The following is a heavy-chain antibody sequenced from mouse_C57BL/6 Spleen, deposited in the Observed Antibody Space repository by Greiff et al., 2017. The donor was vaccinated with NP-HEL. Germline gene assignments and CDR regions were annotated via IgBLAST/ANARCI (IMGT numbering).Heavy chain of an antibody. CDR3: ARKEDYYGSSQYYFDY. Sequence: QVQLQQSGPELVKPGASVKISCKASGYSFSSSWMNWVKQRPGKGLEWIGRIYPGDGDTNYNGKFKGKATLTADKSSSTAYMQLSSLTSEDSAVYFCARKEDYYGSSQYYFDYWGQGTTLTVSS. CDR2: IYPGDGDT. CDR1: GYSFSSSW. V-gene: IGHV1-82*01. J-gene: IGHJ2*01. D-gene: IGHD1-1*01.